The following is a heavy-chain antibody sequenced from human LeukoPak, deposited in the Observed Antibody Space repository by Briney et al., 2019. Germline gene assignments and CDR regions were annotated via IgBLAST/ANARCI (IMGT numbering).Heavy chain of an antibody. J-gene: IGHJ4*02. D-gene: IGHD3-16*01. CDR1: GFSFSDSG. CDR3: ARDGGDY. CDR2: ISYDGSKE. Sequence: GGSLRLSCAASGFSFSDSGMNWVRQAPGEGLEWVAVISYDGSKEYYADSLKGRFTISRDNSKNTLYLQMNSLRVEDTAIYYCARDGGDYWGQGTLVTVSS. V-gene: IGHV3-30*03.